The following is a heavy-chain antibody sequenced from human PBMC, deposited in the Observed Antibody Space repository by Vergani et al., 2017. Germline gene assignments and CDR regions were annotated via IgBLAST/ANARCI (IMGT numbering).Heavy chain of an antibody. CDR3: ASPRFDYGGNSGLDY. V-gene: IGHV1-69*01. D-gene: IGHD4-23*01. J-gene: IGHJ4*02. CDR1: GGTFSSYA. CDR2: IIPIFGTA. Sequence: QVQLVQSGAEVKKPGSSVKVSCKASGGTFSSYAISWVRQAPGQGLEWMGGIIPIFGTANYAQKFQGRVTITADESTSTAYMELSSLRSEDTAVCYCASPRFDYGGNSGLDYWGQGTLVTVSS.